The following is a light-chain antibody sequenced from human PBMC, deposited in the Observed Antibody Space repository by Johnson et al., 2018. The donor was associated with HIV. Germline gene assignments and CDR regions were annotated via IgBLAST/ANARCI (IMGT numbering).Light chain of an antibody. Sequence: QSVLTQPPSVSAAPGQKVTISCSGSSSNIGSNYVSWYQQVPGTAPKLLIYDNNKRPSGIPDRFSGSKSGTSATLGITGLQTGAEADYYCGTWDSSLSAGRVFGTGTKVTVL. CDR1: SSNIGSNY. V-gene: IGLV1-51*01. CDR3: GTWDSSLSAGRV. CDR2: DNN. J-gene: IGLJ1*01.